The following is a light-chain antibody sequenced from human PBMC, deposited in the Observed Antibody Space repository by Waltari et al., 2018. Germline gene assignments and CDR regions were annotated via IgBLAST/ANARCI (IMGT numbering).Light chain of an antibody. CDR2: GTS. CDR1: QSVSNSY. CDR3: QHYGNSQSE. V-gene: IGKV3-20*01. J-gene: IGKJ1*01. Sequence: EIVLTQSPDILSLSPGERATLSCRASQSVSNSYLAWYQQVPGQAPRLLIYGTSRRATGIPDRFSGSGSGTDFTLTISRLGPEDFAIYYCQHYGNSQSEFGQGTKVEIK.